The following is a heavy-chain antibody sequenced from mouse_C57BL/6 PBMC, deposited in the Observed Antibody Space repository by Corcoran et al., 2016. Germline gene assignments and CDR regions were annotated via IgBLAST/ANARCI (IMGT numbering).Heavy chain of an antibody. CDR3: AGPYDYSWFAY. J-gene: IGHJ3*01. Sequence: QIQLVQSGPELKKPGETVKISCKASGYNITTARLQRVQKMPGTGFKWIGWINTHSGEPKYAEDFKGRFAFSLETSASTAYLQISNLKNEDTATYFCAGPYDYSWFAYWGQGTLVTVSA. CDR2: INTHSGEP. V-gene: IGHV9-4*01. D-gene: IGHD2-4*01. CDR1: GYNITTAR.